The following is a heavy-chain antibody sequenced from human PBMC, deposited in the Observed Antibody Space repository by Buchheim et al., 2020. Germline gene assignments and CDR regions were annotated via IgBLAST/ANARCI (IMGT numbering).Heavy chain of an antibody. V-gene: IGHV4-31*03. J-gene: IGHJ6*03. D-gene: IGHD3-22*01. CDR2: IYYSGST. CDR3: AREGPPPDYYDSSGYYPQSYYYYYYYMDV. CDR1: GGSISSGGYY. Sequence: QVQLQESGPGLVKPSQTLSLTCTVSGGSISSGGYYWSWIRQHPGKGLEWIGYIYYSGSTYYNPSLKSRVTISVDTSKNQFSLKLSSVTAADTAVYYCAREGPPPDYYDSSGYYPQSYYYYYYYMDVWGKGTT.